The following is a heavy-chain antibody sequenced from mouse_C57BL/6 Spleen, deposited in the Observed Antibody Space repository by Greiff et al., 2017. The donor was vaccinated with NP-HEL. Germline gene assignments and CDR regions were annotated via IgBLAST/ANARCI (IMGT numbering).Heavy chain of an antibody. Sequence: EVKVVDSGGGLVQPKGSLKLSCAASGFSFNTYAMNWVRQAPGKGLEWVARIRSKSNNYATYYADSVKDRLTISRDDSESMLYLHMNNLKTEDTAMSYCERLSFSGAMDYWGQGTSVTVSS. CDR3: ERLSFSGAMDY. CDR2: IRSKSNNYAT. V-gene: IGHV10-1*01. J-gene: IGHJ4*01. D-gene: IGHD1-2*01. CDR1: GFSFNTYA.